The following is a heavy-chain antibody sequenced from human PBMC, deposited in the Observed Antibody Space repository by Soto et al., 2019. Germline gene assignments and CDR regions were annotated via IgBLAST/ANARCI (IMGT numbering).Heavy chain of an antibody. CDR2: INSDGSGT. J-gene: IGHJ6*02. Sequence: EVQLGESGGGLVQTGGSLRLSCAASGFDFSNSWIHWVRQGPGKGLVWVSHINSDGSGTTYADSVKGRFTISRDNAKNTVYLQMNSLRAEDTAVYYCAKDTAYAMDVWGQGTTVTVSS. V-gene: IGHV3-74*01. D-gene: IGHD2-15*01. CDR3: AKDTAYAMDV. CDR1: GFDFSNSW.